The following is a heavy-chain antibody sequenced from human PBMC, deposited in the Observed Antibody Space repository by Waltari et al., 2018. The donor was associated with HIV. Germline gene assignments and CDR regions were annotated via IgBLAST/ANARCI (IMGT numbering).Heavy chain of an antibody. D-gene: IGHD3-22*01. Sequence: VPLVESGRGVVTPAGHLRLYCAARGLTSRNHSIHRARQAPGKGLEWVSSISDSSSYIYYADSLKGRFTISRDNAKNSLYLQMNSLRAEDTAVYYCARGRYYYDSSGYYDNLPFDYWGQGTLVTVST. CDR2: ISDSSSYI. CDR3: ARGRYYYDSSGYYDNLPFDY. V-gene: IGHV3-21*01. J-gene: IGHJ4*02. CDR1: GLTSRNHS.